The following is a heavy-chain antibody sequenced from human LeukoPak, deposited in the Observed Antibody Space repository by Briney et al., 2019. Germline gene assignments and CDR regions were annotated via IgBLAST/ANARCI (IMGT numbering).Heavy chain of an antibody. CDR1: GFTFSSYG. CDR2: MSHDGAVE. J-gene: IGHJ6*02. Sequence: GGSLRLSCAASGFTFSSYGMHWVRQAPGKGLECVAFMSHDGAVEKFADSVKGRFTISRDNAKNSLYLQMNSLRAEDTAVYYCARDSFFLAAAGTSPLDVWGQGTTVTVSS. D-gene: IGHD6-13*01. CDR3: ARDSFFLAAAGTSPLDV. V-gene: IGHV3-30*02.